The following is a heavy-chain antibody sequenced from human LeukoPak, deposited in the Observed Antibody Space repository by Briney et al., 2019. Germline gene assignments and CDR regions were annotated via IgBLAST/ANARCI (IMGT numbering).Heavy chain of an antibody. Sequence: PSETLSLTCTVSGGSISSYYWNWIRQPAGKGLEWIGRIYTSGSTNYNYNPSLKSRVTMPVDTSKNQFSLKLSSVTAADTAVYYCASGDANTAAAFDIWGQGTMVTVPS. CDR2: IYTSGSTNY. D-gene: IGHD4-17*01. CDR3: ASGDANTAAAFDI. V-gene: IGHV4-4*07. J-gene: IGHJ3*02. CDR1: GGSISSYY.